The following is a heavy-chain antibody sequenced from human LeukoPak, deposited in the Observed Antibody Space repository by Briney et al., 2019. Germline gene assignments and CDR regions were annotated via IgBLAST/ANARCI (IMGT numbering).Heavy chain of an antibody. CDR1: GFTFNSNS. D-gene: IGHD3-10*01. J-gene: IGHJ6*03. CDR2: ISSSSSYI. Sequence: GGSLRLSCAASGFTFNSNSMNWVRQAPAKGLEWVSSISSSSSYIYYADSVKGRFTISRDNAKNSLYLQTNSLRAEDTAVYYCAIWEYYYGSGSLKSHLSYMDVWGKGTTVTVSS. V-gene: IGHV3-21*01. CDR3: AIWEYYYGSGSLKSHLSYMDV.